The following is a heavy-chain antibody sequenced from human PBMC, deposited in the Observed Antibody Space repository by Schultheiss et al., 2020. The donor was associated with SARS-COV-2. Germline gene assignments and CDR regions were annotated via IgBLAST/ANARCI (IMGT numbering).Heavy chain of an antibody. D-gene: IGHD5-24*01. CDR2: INHSGST. CDR3: ARHGQGYSYGMDV. Sequence: SQTLSLTCTVSGGSISSYYWSWIRQPPGKGLEWIGEINHSGSTNYNPSLKSRVTISVDTSKNQFSLKLSSVTAADTAVYYCARHGQGYSYGMDVWGQGTTVTVSS. V-gene: IGHV4-59*08. CDR1: GGSISSYY. J-gene: IGHJ6*02.